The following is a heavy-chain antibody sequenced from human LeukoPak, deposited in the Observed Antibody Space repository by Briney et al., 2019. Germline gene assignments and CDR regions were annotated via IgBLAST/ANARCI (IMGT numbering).Heavy chain of an antibody. CDR2: MNPNSGNT. J-gene: IGHJ4*02. Sequence: ASVKVSCKASGYTFTSYDINWVRQATGQGLEWMGWMNPNSGNTGYAQKFQGRVTMTRNMSTSTVYMELSSLRSEDTAVYFCARDGYCSGGSCHSFEYWGQGTLVTVSS. CDR1: GYTFTSYD. V-gene: IGHV1-8*01. CDR3: ARDGYCSGGSCHSFEY. D-gene: IGHD2-15*01.